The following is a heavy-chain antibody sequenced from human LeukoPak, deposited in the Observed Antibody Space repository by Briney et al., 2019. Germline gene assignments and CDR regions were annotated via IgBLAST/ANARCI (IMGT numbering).Heavy chain of an antibody. V-gene: IGHV3-7*04. CDR2: IKEDGSEK. CDR3: ARGYTCGY. J-gene: IGHJ4*02. CDR1: GFTFSNAW. Sequence: GGSLRLSCAASGFTFSNAWMSWVRQAPGKGLEWVANIKEDGSEKNYADSVKSRFTISRDNAKNSLYLQMNSLRAEDTAVYYCARGYTCGYWGQGTLVIVSS. D-gene: IGHD5-18*01.